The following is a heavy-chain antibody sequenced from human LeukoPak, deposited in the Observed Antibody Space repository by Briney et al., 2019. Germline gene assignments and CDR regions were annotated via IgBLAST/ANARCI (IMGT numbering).Heavy chain of an antibody. CDR3: IRDFREADY. CDR1: GFTFSRYC. D-gene: IGHD3-10*01. J-gene: IGHJ4*02. CDR2: ICQDGTVA. V-gene: IGHV3-74*01. Sequence: RAGGSLRLSCAASGFTFSRYCMHWVRHAAGKGPVWLSRICQDGTVANYADSVKGRLTISRDNAKNTVFLQMNSLRVEDTAVYYCIRDFREADYWGQGSLVTVSS.